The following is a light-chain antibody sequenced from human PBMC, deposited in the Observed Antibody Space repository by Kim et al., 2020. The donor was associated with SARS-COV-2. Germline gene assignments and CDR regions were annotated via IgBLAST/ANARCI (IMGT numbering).Light chain of an antibody. J-gene: IGKJ4*01. CDR3: QQANNFPLT. Sequence: ASVVDRVPITCRASQGISSWVALYQQKPGKAPKLLIFPASSLESGVPSRFSGSVSGTDFTLPISSLQPEDFATYYCQQANNFPLTFGGGTKVDIK. V-gene: IGKV1-12*01. CDR2: PAS. CDR1: QGISSW.